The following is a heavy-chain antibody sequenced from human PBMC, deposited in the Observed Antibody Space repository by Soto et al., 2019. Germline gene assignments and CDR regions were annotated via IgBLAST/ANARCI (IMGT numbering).Heavy chain of an antibody. Sequence: QVQLVQSGAEVKKPGSSVKVSCKASGGTFSSYAISWVRQAPGQGLEWMGGIIPIFGTANYAQKFQGRVPISADVSTSTPYMELSSLRSEHTAVYYCAKGSYLGVRSVYYWGQATLVSVSS. J-gene: IGHJ4*02. CDR2: IIPIFGTA. CDR1: GGTFSSYA. D-gene: IGHD3-16*01. CDR3: AKGSYLGVRSVYY. V-gene: IGHV1-69*12.